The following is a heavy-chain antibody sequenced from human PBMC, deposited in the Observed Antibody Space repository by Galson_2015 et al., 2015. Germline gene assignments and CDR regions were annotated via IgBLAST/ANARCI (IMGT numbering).Heavy chain of an antibody. V-gene: IGHV3-7*04. Sequence: SLSLSCAASGFTFSNYWMTWVRQAPGKGLEWVGNIKEDGSEKCYVDSVKGRFTITRDNAKKSVYLQMNSLRVDDTAVYYCARQRYMDFGGKGTTVTVSS. CDR2: IKEDGSEK. CDR1: GFTFSNYW. CDR3: ARQRYMDF. J-gene: IGHJ6*03.